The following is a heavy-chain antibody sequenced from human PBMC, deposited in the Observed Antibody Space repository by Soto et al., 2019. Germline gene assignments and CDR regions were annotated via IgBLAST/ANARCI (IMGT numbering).Heavy chain of an antibody. Sequence: PSETLSLTCAVSGGSISSSNWWSWVRQPPGKGLEWIGEIYHSGSTNYNPSLKSRVTISVDKSKSQFSLKLSSVTAADTAVYYCARVEPGITMVRGVIGYWGQGTLVTVSS. J-gene: IGHJ4*02. D-gene: IGHD3-10*01. V-gene: IGHV4-4*02. CDR1: GGSISSSNW. CDR3: ARVEPGITMVRGVIGY. CDR2: IYHSGST.